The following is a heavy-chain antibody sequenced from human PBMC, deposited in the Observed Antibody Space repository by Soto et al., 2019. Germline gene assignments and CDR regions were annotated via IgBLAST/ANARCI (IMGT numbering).Heavy chain of an antibody. V-gene: IGHV3-23*01. D-gene: IGHD3-10*01. CDR2: ISSGSNT. CDR1: GFPLSSYA. CDR3: AKASSTGKSDGMAV. Sequence: EVQLLESGGGLVQPGGSLRLSCVASGFPLSSYAMSWVRQTPGRGLECVSSISSGSNTYYTDSVRGRFTISRDNSKTSLYLQMSSLRADDTALYSGAKASSTGKSDGMAVCGQWTTVSVSS. J-gene: IGHJ6*02.